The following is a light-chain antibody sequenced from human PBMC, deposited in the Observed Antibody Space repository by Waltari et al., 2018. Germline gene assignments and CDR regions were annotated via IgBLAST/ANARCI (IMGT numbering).Light chain of an antibody. CDR1: SSDVGSYNL. V-gene: IGLV2-23*03. J-gene: IGLJ3*02. Sequence: QSALTQPASVSGSPGQSITISCTGTSSDVGSYNLVSWYQQHPGTAPKLMIYEGNKRPSGVSNRFSGSKSGNTASLTISGLQGEDEADYHCCSYAGSNTFVVFGGGTKLTVL. CDR3: CSYAGSNTFVV. CDR2: EGN.